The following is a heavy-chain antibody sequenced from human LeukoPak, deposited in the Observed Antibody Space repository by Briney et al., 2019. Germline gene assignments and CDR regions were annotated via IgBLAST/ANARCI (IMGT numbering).Heavy chain of an antibody. CDR1: GSTVSSNY. D-gene: IGHD6-19*01. J-gene: IGHJ4*02. CDR3: ARRVYNSGWYIDY. Sequence: PGGSLRLSCAASGSTVSSNYMSWVRQAPGKGLEWVSYISYTNIIYYADSVKGRFTISRDNAKNSLYLQMNSLRAEDTAVYYCARRVYNSGWYIDYWGQGTLVTVSS. V-gene: IGHV3-69-1*01. CDR2: ISYTNII.